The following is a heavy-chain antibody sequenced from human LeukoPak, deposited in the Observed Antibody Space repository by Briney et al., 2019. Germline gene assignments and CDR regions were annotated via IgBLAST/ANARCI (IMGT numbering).Heavy chain of an antibody. CDR1: GFTFSRDS. CDR3: ARDGAATARASGMDV. J-gene: IGHJ6*04. Sequence: PGGSLRLSCAASGFTFSRDSMNCVREAPGEGLEWVSYISESSSYTYYEKSVKGRFTISRDNAKNSLYLQMNSLRGEDTAVYYCARDGAATARASGMDVWGKGTTVTVSS. CDR2: ISESSSYT. D-gene: IGHD6-6*01. V-gene: IGHV3-21*01.